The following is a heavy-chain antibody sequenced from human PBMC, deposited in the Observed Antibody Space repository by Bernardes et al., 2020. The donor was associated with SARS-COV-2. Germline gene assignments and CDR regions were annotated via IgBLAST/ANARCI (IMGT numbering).Heavy chain of an antibody. CDR2: ITQSGSA. Sequence: SETLSLTRAVYGGSLNDYSWSWIRQAPGKGLEWIGDITQSGSAKYNPSLGRRVTILLDTSKSQVSLKLSSVIAADTAVYYCARGASGVDMILVVIGFSYYFDSWGQGTPVTVSS. D-gene: IGHD3-22*01. CDR3: ARGASGVDMILVVIGFSYYFDS. CDR1: GGSLNDYS. V-gene: IGHV4-34*01. J-gene: IGHJ4*02.